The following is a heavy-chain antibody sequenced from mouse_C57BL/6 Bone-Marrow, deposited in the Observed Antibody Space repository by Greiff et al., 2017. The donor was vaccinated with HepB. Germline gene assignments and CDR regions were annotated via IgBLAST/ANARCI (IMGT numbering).Heavy chain of an antibody. CDR2: IWTGGGT. Sequence: VKLMESGPGLVAPSQSLSITCTVSGFSFTSYAISWVRRPPGKGLEWLGVIWTGGGTNYNSALKSRLSISKDNSKSQVFLKMNSLQTDDTARYYCARNFAGRYWYFDVWGTGTTVTVSS. J-gene: IGHJ1*03. CDR1: GFSFTSYA. CDR3: ARNFAGRYWYFDV. V-gene: IGHV2-9-1*01.